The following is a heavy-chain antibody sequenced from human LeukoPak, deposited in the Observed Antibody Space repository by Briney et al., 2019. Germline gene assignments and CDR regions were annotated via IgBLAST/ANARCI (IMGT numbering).Heavy chain of an antibody. CDR1: GFTFTGYF. V-gene: IGHV1-2*06. CDR3: ARAKLDY. CDR2: ISPNRGGT. Sequence: ASVKVSCKASGFTFTGYFLHWVRQAPGQGLEWLGRISPNRGGTNSAQKFQGRVTMTRDTSVNVFYLELSSLRSDDTAVYYCARAKLDYWGQGTLVTVSS. J-gene: IGHJ4*02.